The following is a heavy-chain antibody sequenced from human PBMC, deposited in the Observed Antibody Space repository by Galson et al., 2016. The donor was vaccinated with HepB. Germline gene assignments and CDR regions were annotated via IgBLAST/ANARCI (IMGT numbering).Heavy chain of an antibody. V-gene: IGHV3-53*01. CDR3: ARDEIAGTTGDY. D-gene: IGHD1-7*01. CDR1: GFTVSNNY. Sequence: SLRLSCAASGFTVSNNYMSWVRQAPGKGLEWVSVIYSGGRTYYAGSVKGRFTISRDNSKNTLYLQMNSLRAEDTAVYYCARDEIAGTTGDYWGQGTLVTVSS. CDR2: IYSGGRT. J-gene: IGHJ4*02.